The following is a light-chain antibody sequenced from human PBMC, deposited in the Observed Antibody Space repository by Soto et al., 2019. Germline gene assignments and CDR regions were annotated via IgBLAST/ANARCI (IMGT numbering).Light chain of an antibody. V-gene: IGKV2-28*01. CDR2: RGS. J-gene: IGKJ1*01. Sequence: DIVMTQSPLSLPVTPGEPAAISCRSSQSLLHSNGHAYLDWYVQKPGQSPQLLIYRGSLRASGVPDRFSGSGSDTDFTLKISRVEAEDVGVYYCMQVLQGRPFGQGPKVDIK. CDR1: QSLLHSNGHAY. CDR3: MQVLQGRP.